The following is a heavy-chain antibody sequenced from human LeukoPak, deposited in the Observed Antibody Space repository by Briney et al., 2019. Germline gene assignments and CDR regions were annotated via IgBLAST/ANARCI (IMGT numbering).Heavy chain of an antibody. J-gene: IGHJ6*03. D-gene: IGHD3-10*01. CDR1: GFTFNNAW. Sequence: GGSLRLSCATSGFTFNNAWMSWVRQAPGKGLEWVGRIKSKTDGGTTDYAAPVKGRFTISRDDSKNTLYLQMNSLKTEDTAVYYCTTKSMVRGVIRYYYYYMDVWGKGTTVTVSS. V-gene: IGHV3-15*01. CDR3: TTKSMVRGVIRYYYYYMDV. CDR2: IKSKTDGGTT.